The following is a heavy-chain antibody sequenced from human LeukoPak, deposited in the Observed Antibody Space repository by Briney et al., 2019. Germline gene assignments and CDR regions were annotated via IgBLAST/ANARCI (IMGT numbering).Heavy chain of an antibody. D-gene: IGHD4-17*01. CDR2: ISYDGSNK. Sequence: GGSLRLSCAASGFTFSSYAMHWVRQAPGKGLEWVAVISYDGSNKYYADSVKGRFTISRDNSKNTLYLQMNSLRAEDTAVYYCARVVPAYGDNSYYYYYYYMDVWGKGTTVTVSS. V-gene: IGHV3-30*04. CDR1: GFTFSSYA. J-gene: IGHJ6*03. CDR3: ARVVPAYGDNSYYYYYYYMDV.